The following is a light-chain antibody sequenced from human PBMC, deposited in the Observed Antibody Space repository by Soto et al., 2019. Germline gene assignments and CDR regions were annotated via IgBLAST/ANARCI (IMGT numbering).Light chain of an antibody. CDR1: QSISRY. CDR3: QQSYNTPRS. V-gene: IGKV1-39*01. CDR2: DAS. Sequence: DVQMTQSPSSLSASAGDRVTITCRASQSISRYLIWYQQKPGKAPNLLIYDASTLQSGVPSRFSGSGSGTTFTLTISSLQSDDFATYYCQQSYNTPRSFGQGTQVQI. J-gene: IGKJ1*01.